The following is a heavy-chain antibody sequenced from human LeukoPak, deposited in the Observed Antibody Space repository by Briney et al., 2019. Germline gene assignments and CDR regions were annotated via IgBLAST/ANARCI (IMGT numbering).Heavy chain of an antibody. CDR2: TYYTSRWNN. CDR1: GDSVSSNSVA. J-gene: IGHJ5*02. CDR3: ARQASRRFDP. Sequence: SQTLSLTCAISGDSVSSNSVAWNWFRQSPSRGLEWLGRTYYTSRWNNDYAESVQSRIAVNPDTSKNQFSLYLNSVTLEDTAVYYCARQASRRFDPWGQGTLVTVSS. V-gene: IGHV6-1*01.